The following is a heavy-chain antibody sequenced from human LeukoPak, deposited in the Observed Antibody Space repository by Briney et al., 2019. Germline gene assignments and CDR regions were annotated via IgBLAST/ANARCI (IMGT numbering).Heavy chain of an antibody. V-gene: IGHV4-39*01. J-gene: IGHJ4*02. CDR1: GGSISSNNY. CDR2: IHYSGNT. D-gene: IGHD5-24*01. Sequence: SXXLSLTCTVSGGSISSNNYWAWIRPPPGMGLEWIGTIHYSGNTYYNPSLRRRVTFSVDTSKNQFSLRLSSVTAADTAVYYCARHEVEDGYNAKTLDYWGQGTLVTVSS. CDR3: ARHEVEDGYNAKTLDY.